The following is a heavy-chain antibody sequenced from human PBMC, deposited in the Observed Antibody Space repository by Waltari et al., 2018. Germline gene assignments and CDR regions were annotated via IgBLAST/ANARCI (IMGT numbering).Heavy chain of an antibody. V-gene: IGHV4-39*01. CDR3: ARLCLGCPFDY. Sequence: QLQLQESGPGLLKPSETLSLTCTVSGGSISSSPYYWGRIRQPPGKGLEWIGSISYSGSTYYTPSFKSRITISVDTSKNQFSLKLSSVIAADTAVYYCARLCLGCPFDYWGQGTLVTVSS. J-gene: IGHJ4*02. CDR1: GGSISSSPYY. D-gene: IGHD6-19*01. CDR2: ISYSGST.